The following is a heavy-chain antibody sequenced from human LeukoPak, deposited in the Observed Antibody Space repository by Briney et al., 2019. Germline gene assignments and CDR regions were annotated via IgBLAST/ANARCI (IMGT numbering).Heavy chain of an antibody. V-gene: IGHV4-59*12. CDR3: ARGAGGADFPFDY. Sequence: SETLSLTCTVSGASISSYYWSWIRQPPGKGLEWIGSVYYSGSTNYNPSLKSRVTISVDTSKNQFSLKLSSVTAADTAVYYCARGAGGADFPFDYWGQGTLVTVSS. CDR1: GASISSYY. CDR2: VYYSGST. D-gene: IGHD1-1*01. J-gene: IGHJ4*02.